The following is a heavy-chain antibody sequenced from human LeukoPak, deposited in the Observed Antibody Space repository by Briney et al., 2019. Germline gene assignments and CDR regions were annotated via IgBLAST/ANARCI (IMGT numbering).Heavy chain of an antibody. CDR2: IYHSGST. CDR1: GGSISSGGYS. J-gene: IGHJ6*02. Sequence: SETLSLTCAVSGGSISSGGYSWSWIRQPPGKGLEWIGYIYHSGSTYYNPSLKSQVTISVDRSKNQFSLKLSSVTAADTAVYYCASSSTHSYYYYGMDVWGQGTTVTVSS. D-gene: IGHD6-6*01. V-gene: IGHV4-30-2*01. CDR3: ASSSTHSYYYYGMDV.